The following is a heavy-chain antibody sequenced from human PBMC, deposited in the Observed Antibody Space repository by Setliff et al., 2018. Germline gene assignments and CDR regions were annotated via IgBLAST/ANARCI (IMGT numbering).Heavy chain of an antibody. CDR3: AKGLRGVVYYYYGLDV. Sequence: QPGGSLRLSCAASGFTFNNYAMIWVRQAPGKGLEGVSAISGSGGSTYYADSVKGRFTISRDNSKNTLYLQMNSLRAEDTAVYYCAKGLRGVVYYYYGLDVWGQGTTVTVSS. V-gene: IGHV3-23*01. D-gene: IGHD3-3*01. J-gene: IGHJ6*02. CDR2: ISGSGGST. CDR1: GFTFNNYA.